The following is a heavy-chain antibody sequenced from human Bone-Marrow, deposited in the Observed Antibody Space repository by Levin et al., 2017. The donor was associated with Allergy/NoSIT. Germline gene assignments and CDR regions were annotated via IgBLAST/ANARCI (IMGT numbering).Heavy chain of an antibody. CDR1: GYTFTSYY. CDR2: INPSGGST. J-gene: IGHJ3*02. Sequence: ASVKVSCKASGYTFTSYYMHWVRQAPGQGLEWMGIINPSGGSTSYAQKFQGRVTMTRDTSTSTVYMELSSLRSEDTAVYYCAREDGVTYFTASHDAFDIWGQGTMVTVSS. CDR3: AREDGVTYFTASHDAFDI. D-gene: IGHD2-21*02. V-gene: IGHV1-46*01.